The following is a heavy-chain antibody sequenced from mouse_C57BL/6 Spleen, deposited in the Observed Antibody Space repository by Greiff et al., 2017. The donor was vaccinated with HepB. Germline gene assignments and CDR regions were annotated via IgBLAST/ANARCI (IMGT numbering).Heavy chain of an antibody. J-gene: IGHJ2*01. CDR1: GFTFTDYY. D-gene: IGHD2-5*01. CDR3: VKAVGSNYDFDY. CDR2: LRNKANGYTT. Sequence: EVKVVESGGGLVQPGASLRLSCAASGFTFTDYYMSLVRRPPGKAPEWLALLRNKANGYTTENTVSVKGRFTISRDNSQNILYLQMNTLRAEDSATDYCVKAVGSNYDFDYWGQGTTLTVSS. V-gene: IGHV7-4*01.